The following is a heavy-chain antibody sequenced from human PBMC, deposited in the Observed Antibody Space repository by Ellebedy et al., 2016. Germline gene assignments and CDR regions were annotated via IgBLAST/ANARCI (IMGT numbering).Heavy chain of an antibody. Sequence: GESLKISXAASGFTFSRYWMHWVRQAPGKGLVWVSRINNDGDSTTYADSVKGRFTISRDNSKNTLYLQMNSLRAEDTAVYYCAKALVYCSSTSCPFDYWGQGTLVTVSS. CDR3: AKALVYCSSTSCPFDY. CDR1: GFTFSRYW. J-gene: IGHJ4*02. D-gene: IGHD2-2*01. V-gene: IGHV3-74*01. CDR2: INNDGDST.